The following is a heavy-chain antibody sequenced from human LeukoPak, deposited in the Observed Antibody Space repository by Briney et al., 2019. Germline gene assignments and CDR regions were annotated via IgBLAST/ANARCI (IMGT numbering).Heavy chain of an antibody. CDR3: ARPIAVAGTDDAFDI. J-gene: IGHJ3*02. Sequence: ASVKVSCKASGYILTDYYMHWVRQAPGQGLEWMGWINPNSGDTNYAQKFQGRVTMTRDTSISTAYMELSRLRSDDTAVYYCARPIAVAGTDDAFDIWGQGTMVTVSS. CDR1: GYILTDYY. D-gene: IGHD6-19*01. V-gene: IGHV1-2*02. CDR2: INPNSGDT.